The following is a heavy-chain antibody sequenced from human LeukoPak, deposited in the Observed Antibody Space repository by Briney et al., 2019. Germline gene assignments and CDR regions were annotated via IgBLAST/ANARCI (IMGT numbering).Heavy chain of an antibody. J-gene: IGHJ4*02. Sequence: GGSLRLSCAASGFTFSSYGMSWVRQAPGKGLEWVSAISGSGGSTYYADSVKGRFTISRDNSKNTLYLQMNSLRAEDTAVYYCAKGYGYYGSGAGPFDYWGQGTLVTVSS. V-gene: IGHV3-23*01. CDR1: GFTFSSYG. D-gene: IGHD3-10*01. CDR2: ISGSGGST. CDR3: AKGYGYYGSGAGPFDY.